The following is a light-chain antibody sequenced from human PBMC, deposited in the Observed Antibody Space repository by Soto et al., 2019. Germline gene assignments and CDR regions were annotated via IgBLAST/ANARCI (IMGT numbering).Light chain of an antibody. CDR3: QQCYSTPNP. CDR2: TAS. V-gene: IGKV1-9*01. J-gene: IGKJ5*01. Sequence: DIQLTHSPSFLSASVGDRVSITCRASQGISSYLAWYQQKPGKAPNLLIHTASTLQSGVPSRFSGSGSGTEFTLTISSMQPDDFAPYFCQQCYSTPNPFGQGSRLDI. CDR1: QGISSY.